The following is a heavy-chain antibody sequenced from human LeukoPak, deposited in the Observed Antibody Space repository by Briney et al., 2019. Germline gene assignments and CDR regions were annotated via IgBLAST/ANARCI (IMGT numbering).Heavy chain of an antibody. V-gene: IGHV4-28*03. CDR2: IYYSGSI. J-gene: IGHJ3*02. D-gene: IGHD2-15*01. Sequence: SETLSLTCAVSGYSISSSNWWAWIRQPPGKGLEWIGYIYYSGSIFYNPSLKSRVTMSVDTSKNQFSLNLSSVTAVDTAVYYCAREGRAYCSGGSCYSRNAFDIWGQGTMVTVSS. CDR3: AREGRAYCSGGSCYSRNAFDI. CDR1: GYSISSSNW.